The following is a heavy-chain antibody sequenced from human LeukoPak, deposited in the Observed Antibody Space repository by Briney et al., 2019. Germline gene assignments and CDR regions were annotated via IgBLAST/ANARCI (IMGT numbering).Heavy chain of an antibody. CDR1: GFTFSTYA. V-gene: IGHV3-30*02. Sequence: GGSLRLSCAASGFTFSTYAMHWVRQAPGKGLEWVAFIRYDGGNKYYADSVKGRFTISRDNSKNTLYLQMNSLRPEDTAVYYCAKDGPRRDGYNDHWGQETLVTVSP. D-gene: IGHD5-24*01. CDR3: AKDGPRRDGYNDH. J-gene: IGHJ4*02. CDR2: IRYDGGNK.